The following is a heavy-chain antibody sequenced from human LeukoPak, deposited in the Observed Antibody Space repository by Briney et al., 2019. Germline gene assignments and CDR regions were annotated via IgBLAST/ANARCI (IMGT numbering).Heavy chain of an antibody. V-gene: IGHV1-69*05. Sequence: GASVKVSCKASGGTFSSYAISWVRQAPGQGLEWMGGIIPIFGTANYAQEFQGRVTITTDESTSTAYMELSSLRSEDTAVYYCARGRRAAAGHWGNDAFDIWGQGTMVTVSS. D-gene: IGHD6-13*01. CDR3: ARGRRAAAGHWGNDAFDI. CDR1: GGTFSSYA. CDR2: IIPIFGTA. J-gene: IGHJ3*02.